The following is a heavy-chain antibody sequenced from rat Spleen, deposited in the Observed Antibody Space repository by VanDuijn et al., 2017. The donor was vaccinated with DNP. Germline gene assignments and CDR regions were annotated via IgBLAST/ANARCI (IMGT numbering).Heavy chain of an antibody. Sequence: QVQLKESGPGLIQPSQTLSLTCTVSGFSLNSYNVNWVRQPTGKGLEWMGVIWNGGSVDYNSALKSRLSISRDTSKSQVFLKMNSLQTEDIATYYCARSDYGSYDYFDYWGPGVMVTVSS. CDR3: ARSDYGSYDYFDY. D-gene: IGHD1-3*01. CDR1: GFSLNSYN. CDR2: IWNGGSV. V-gene: IGHV2-30*01. J-gene: IGHJ2*01.